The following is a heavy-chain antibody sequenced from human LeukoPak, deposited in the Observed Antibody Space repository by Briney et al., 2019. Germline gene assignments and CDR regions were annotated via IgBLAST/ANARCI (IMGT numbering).Heavy chain of an antibody. V-gene: IGHV3-23*01. CDR3: ARGAGYNYPYYFDY. CDR2: ISGGAYST. Sequence: GGSLRLSCAASGFTFSDCAMTWVRQAPGKGLEWVSSISGGAYSTYYADSVKGRFTISRDNSKNTLYLQMNSLRAEDTAVYYCARGAGYNYPYYFDYWGQGTLVTVSS. CDR1: GFTFSDCA. D-gene: IGHD5-24*01. J-gene: IGHJ4*02.